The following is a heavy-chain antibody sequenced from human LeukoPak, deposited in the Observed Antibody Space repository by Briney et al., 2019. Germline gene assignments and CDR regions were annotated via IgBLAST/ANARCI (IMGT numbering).Heavy chain of an antibody. CDR2: INHSGST. J-gene: IGHJ4*02. D-gene: IGHD3-10*01. Sequence: SETLSLTCAVYGGSFSGYYWSWIRQPPGKGLEWIGEINHSGSTNYNPSLKSRVTISVDTSKNQFSLKLSSVTAADTAVYYCARGSWFGELLLMYNWGQGTLVTVSS. CDR3: ARGSWFGELLLMYN. CDR1: GGSFSGYY. V-gene: IGHV4-34*01.